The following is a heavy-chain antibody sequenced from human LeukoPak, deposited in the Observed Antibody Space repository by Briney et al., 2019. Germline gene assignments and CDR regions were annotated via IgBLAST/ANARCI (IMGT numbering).Heavy chain of an antibody. CDR1: GWIFSTFD. V-gene: IGHV3-13*01. J-gene: IGHJ4*02. CDR3: ARDACSGGRCYHDY. D-gene: IGHD2-15*01. CDR2: IGPRGDT. Sequence: GGSLRLSCASSGWIFSTFDCHWVRQAGGNGLDWVSAIGPRGDTYYAGCGQGRVTISRQNAKNSLSLHMNNLGAGDTAVYYCARDACSGGRCYHDYWGQGILVTVSS.